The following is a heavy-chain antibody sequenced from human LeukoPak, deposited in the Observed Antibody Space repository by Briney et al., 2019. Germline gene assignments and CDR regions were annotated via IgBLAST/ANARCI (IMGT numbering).Heavy chain of an antibody. Sequence: PSETLSLTCTVSGGTISSYYWSWIRQPPGKGLEWIGYIYYSGSTNYNPSLESRVTISVDTSKNQFSLKLSSVTVADTAVYYCARDRSEFDYWGQGTLVTVSS. D-gene: IGHD3-3*01. J-gene: IGHJ4*02. V-gene: IGHV4-59*01. CDR2: IYYSGST. CDR3: ARDRSEFDY. CDR1: GGTISSYY.